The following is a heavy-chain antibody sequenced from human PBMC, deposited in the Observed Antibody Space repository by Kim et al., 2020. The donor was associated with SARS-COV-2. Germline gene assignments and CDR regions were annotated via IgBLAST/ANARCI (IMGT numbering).Heavy chain of an antibody. CDR2: IYYSGST. D-gene: IGHD3-16*02. V-gene: IGHV4-31*03. CDR3: ARYDYVWGSYRYSGAFDI. Sequence: SETLSLTCTVSGGSISSGGYYWSWIRQHPGKGLEWIGYIYYSGSTYYNPSLKSRVTISVDTSKNQFSLKLSSVTAADTAVYYCARYDYVWGSYRYSGAFDIWGKGTMITVSS. J-gene: IGHJ3*02. CDR1: GGSISSGGYY.